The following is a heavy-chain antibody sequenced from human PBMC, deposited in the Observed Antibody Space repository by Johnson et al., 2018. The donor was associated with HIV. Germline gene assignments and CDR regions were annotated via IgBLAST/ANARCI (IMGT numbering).Heavy chain of an antibody. V-gene: IGHV3-66*01. CDR3: AREAWGFGERVDAFDI. CDR2: IYSGGST. Sequence: VQLVESGGGLVQPGGSLRLSCAASGFTVSSNYMSWVRQAPGKGLEWVSVIYSGGSTYYADSVKGRFTISRDNSKNTLYLQMNILRAEDTAVYYCAREAWGFGERVDAFDIWGQGTMVTVSS. CDR1: GFTVSSNY. J-gene: IGHJ3*02. D-gene: IGHD3-10*01.